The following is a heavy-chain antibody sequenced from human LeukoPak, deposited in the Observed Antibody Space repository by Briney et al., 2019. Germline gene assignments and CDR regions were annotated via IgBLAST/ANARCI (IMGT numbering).Heavy chain of an antibody. Sequence: PGGSLRLSCAASGFTFSSYSMNWVRQAPGKGLEWVSSISSSSSYIYYADSVKGRFTISRDNAKNSLYLQMNSLRAEDTAVYYCARVTWIQLWKLFDYWGQGTLVTVSS. V-gene: IGHV3-21*01. D-gene: IGHD5-18*01. CDR1: GFTFSSYS. J-gene: IGHJ4*02. CDR3: ARVTWIQLWKLFDY. CDR2: ISSSSSYI.